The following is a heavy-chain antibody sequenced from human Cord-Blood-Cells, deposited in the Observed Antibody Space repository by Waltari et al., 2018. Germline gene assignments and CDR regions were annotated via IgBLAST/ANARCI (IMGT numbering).Heavy chain of an antibody. Sequence: QVQLVQSGAEVKKPGASVKVSCKASGYTFTSYGISWVRQAPAQGLEWMGWISAYNGNTNYAQKLQGRVTMTTHTATSTAYMELRSLRSDDTAVYYCARGGRITIFGVVINEPRPYGMDVWGQGTTVTVSS. CDR3: ARGGRITIFGVVINEPRPYGMDV. V-gene: IGHV1-18*01. CDR1: GYTFTSYG. D-gene: IGHD3-3*01. J-gene: IGHJ6*02. CDR2: ISAYNGNT.